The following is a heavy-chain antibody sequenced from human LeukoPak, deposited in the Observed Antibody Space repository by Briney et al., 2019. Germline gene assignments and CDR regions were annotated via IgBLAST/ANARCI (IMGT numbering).Heavy chain of an antibody. J-gene: IGHJ5*02. Sequence: SVKVSCKASGGTFSSYAISWVRQAPGQGLEWMGRIIPIFDTANYAQKFQGRVTITTDESTTTACMELSSLRSEDTAVYYCARVDCSSTSCYGGGWFDPWGQGTLVTVSS. D-gene: IGHD2-2*01. V-gene: IGHV1-69*05. CDR3: ARVDCSSTSCYGGGWFDP. CDR2: IIPIFDTA. CDR1: GGTFSSYA.